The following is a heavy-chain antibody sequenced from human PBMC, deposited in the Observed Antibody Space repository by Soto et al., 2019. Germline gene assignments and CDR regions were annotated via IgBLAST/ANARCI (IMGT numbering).Heavy chain of an antibody. Sequence: GGSLRLSCAVSGFTFGSYWMNWVRLIPGKGLEWVDYIKPDGSATYYVDSVKGRFTISRDNAKNSLYLQMNSLRVEDTSVYYCARSGYCGPGCYYYFDYWGQGTLVTVSS. CDR3: ARSGYCGPGCYYYFDY. J-gene: IGHJ4*02. V-gene: IGHV3-7*01. CDR1: GFTFGSYW. D-gene: IGHD2-21*02. CDR2: IKPDGSAT.